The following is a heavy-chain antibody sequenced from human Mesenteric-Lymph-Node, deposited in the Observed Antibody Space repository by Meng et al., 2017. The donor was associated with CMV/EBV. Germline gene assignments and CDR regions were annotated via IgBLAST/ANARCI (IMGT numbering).Heavy chain of an antibody. CDR1: GGSVSSGSYY. V-gene: IGHV4-61*01. CDR3: ARDEGNWNDVYFDY. J-gene: IGHJ4*02. D-gene: IGHD1-1*01. Sequence: SETLSLTCTVSGGSVSSGSYYWSWIRQPPGKGLEWIGYIYYSGSTNYNPSLKSRVTISVDTSKNQFSLKLSSVTAADTAVYYCARDEGNWNDVYFDYWGQGTLVTVSS. CDR2: IYYSGST.